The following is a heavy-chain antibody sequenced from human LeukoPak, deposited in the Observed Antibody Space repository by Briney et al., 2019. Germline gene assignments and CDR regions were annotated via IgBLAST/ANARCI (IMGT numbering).Heavy chain of an antibody. CDR1: GFTFSSHT. V-gene: IGHV3-30-3*01. D-gene: IGHD6-19*01. CDR3: ARDAGAVAGTTCWYFDL. CDR2: ITYDGSNK. J-gene: IGHJ2*01. Sequence: PGRSLRLSCAVSGFTFSSHTMYWVRQAPGKGLEWVAIITYDGSNKYYADSVKGRFTISRDNSKNTLYVQMNSLRAEDTAVYYCARDAGAVAGTTCWYFDLWGRGTLVTVSS.